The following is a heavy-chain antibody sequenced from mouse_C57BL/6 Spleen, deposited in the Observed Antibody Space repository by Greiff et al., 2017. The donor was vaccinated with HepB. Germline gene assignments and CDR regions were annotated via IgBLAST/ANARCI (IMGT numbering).Heavy chain of an antibody. CDR2: ISYDGSN. CDR1: GYSITSGYY. Sequence: ESGPGLVKPSQSLSLTCSVTGYSITSGYYWNWIRQFPGNKLEWMGYISYDGSNNYNPSLKNRISITRDTSKNQFFLKLNSVTTEDTATYYCANFPIYYYGSSPAWFAYWGQGTLVTVSA. J-gene: IGHJ3*01. CDR3: ANFPIYYYGSSPAWFAY. D-gene: IGHD1-1*01. V-gene: IGHV3-6*01.